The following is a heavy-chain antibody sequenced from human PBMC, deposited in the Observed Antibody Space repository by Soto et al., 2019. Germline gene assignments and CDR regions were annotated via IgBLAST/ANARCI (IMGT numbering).Heavy chain of an antibody. Sequence: QVQLQESGPGLVKPSQTLSLTCTVSGGSISSGDYYWSWIRQPPGKGLEWIGYIYYSGSTYYNPSLKSRVTISVDTSKNQFSLKLSSVTAADTAVYYCARAINYYDSVGWFDPWGQGTLVTVSS. D-gene: IGHD3-22*01. J-gene: IGHJ5*02. CDR2: IYYSGST. CDR3: ARAINYYDSVGWFDP. V-gene: IGHV4-30-4*01. CDR1: GGSISSGDYY.